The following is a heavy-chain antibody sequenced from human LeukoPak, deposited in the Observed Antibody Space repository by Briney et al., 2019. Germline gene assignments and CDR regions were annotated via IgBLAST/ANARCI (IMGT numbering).Heavy chain of an antibody. CDR3: ARVVRLRSSSWYGY. V-gene: IGHV1-18*01. CDR2: INAYNGNT. CDR1: GYTFTSYI. J-gene: IGHJ4*02. D-gene: IGHD6-13*01. Sequence: ASVKVSCKASGYTFTSYIISWVRQAPGQGLEWMGWINAYNGNTDYAQRVQGRVTMTTDTSTSTAYMELRSLRSDDTAVYYCARVVRLRSSSWYGYWGQGTLVTVSS.